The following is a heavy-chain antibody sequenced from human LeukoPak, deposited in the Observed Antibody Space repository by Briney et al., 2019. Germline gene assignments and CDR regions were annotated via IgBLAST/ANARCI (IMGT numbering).Heavy chain of an antibody. D-gene: IGHD5-18*01. CDR3: AKARDWIHLWPFDY. J-gene: IGHJ4*02. CDR2: ISYDGSNK. V-gene: IGHV3-30*18. Sequence: GGSLRLSCAASGFTFSSYGMHWVRQAPGKGLEWVAVISYDGSNKYYADSVKGRFTVPRDNSKNTLYLQMNSLRAEDTAVYYCAKARDWIHLWPFDYWGQGTLVTVSS. CDR1: GFTFSSYG.